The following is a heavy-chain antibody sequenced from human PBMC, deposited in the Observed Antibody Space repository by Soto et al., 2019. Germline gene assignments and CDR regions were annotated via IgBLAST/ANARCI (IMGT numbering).Heavy chain of an antibody. Sequence: PGGSLRLSCAASGFTFSSYAMHWVRQAPGKGLEWVAVISYDGSNKYYADSVKGRFTISRDNSKNTLYLQMNSLRAEDTAVYYCARVPHVGMLQYYFDYWGQGTLVTVSS. CDR2: ISYDGSNK. D-gene: IGHD2-8*01. CDR3: ARVPHVGMLQYYFDY. CDR1: GFTFSSYA. J-gene: IGHJ4*02. V-gene: IGHV3-30-3*01.